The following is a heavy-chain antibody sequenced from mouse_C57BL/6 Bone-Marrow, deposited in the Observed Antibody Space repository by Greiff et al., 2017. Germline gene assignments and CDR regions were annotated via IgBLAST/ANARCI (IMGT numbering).Heavy chain of an antibody. D-gene: IGHD1-1*01. CDR1: GYTFTSYG. CDR2: IYPRSGNT. V-gene: IGHV1-81*01. J-gene: IGHJ2*01. CDR3: ARHAITTVVDY. Sequence: QVQLQQSGAELARPGASVKLSCKASGYTFTSYGISWVKQRTGQGLEWIGEIYPRSGNTYYNEKFKGKATLTADKSSSTAYMKLRSLTSEDSAVYFCARHAITTVVDYWGQGTTLTVSS.